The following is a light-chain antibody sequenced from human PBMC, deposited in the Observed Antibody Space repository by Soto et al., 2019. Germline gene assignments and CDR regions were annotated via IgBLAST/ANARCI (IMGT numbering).Light chain of an antibody. CDR3: SSYTTSNTWL. Sequence: QYVLTQPASVSGSPGQSITISCTATTSDVGGFDSVSWYQQHPGTAPRVIIYEVSNRPSGVSYRFSGSKSANTASLTISGLQADDEADYYCSSYTTSNTWLFGGGTKLTVL. CDR2: EVS. J-gene: IGLJ3*02. CDR1: TSDVGGFDS. V-gene: IGLV2-14*01.